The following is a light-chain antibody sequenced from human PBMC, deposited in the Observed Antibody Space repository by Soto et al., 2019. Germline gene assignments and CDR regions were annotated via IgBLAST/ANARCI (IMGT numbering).Light chain of an antibody. CDR1: QALRRTY. J-gene: IGKJ2*03. V-gene: IGKV3-20*01. CDR2: GAS. Sequence: HSLGTVSLSKRERATLSCRASQALRRTYIAWYQQKLGQAPRVLIYGASNRATGIPDRFSGSGSGTDFTLTIGRLEPEDFVVYYCHQYDNAPQSFG. CDR3: HQYDNAPQS.